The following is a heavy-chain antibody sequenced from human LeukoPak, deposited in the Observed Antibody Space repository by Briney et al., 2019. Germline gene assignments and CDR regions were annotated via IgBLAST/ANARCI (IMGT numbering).Heavy chain of an antibody. D-gene: IGHD2-8*01. J-gene: IGHJ6*03. CDR1: GGTFSSYA. Sequence: GASAKVSCKASGGTFSSYAISWVRQAPGQGLEWMGGIIPIFGTANYAQKFQGRVTITADESTSTAYMELGSLRSEDTAVYYCASRGDIVPYYYYYYMDVWGKGTTVTVSS. CDR2: IIPIFGTA. V-gene: IGHV1-69*13. CDR3: ASRGDIVPYYYYYYMDV.